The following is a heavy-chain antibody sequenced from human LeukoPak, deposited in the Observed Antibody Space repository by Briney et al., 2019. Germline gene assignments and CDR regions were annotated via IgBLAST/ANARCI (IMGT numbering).Heavy chain of an antibody. J-gene: IGHJ3*02. CDR2: ISGSGGST. D-gene: IGHD3-3*01. CDR3: AKVIFGVVIHPTHAFDI. V-gene: IGHV3-23*01. CDR1: GFTFSSYA. Sequence: GGSLRLSCAASGFTFSSYAMSWVRQAPGKGLEWVSAISGSGGSTYYADSVKGRFTISRDNSKNTLYLQMNSLRAEDTAVYYCAKVIFGVVIHPTHAFDIWGQGTMVTVSS.